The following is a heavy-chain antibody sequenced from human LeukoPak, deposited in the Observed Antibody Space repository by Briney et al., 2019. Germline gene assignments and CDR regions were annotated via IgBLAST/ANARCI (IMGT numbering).Heavy chain of an antibody. CDR1: GGSISSSNW. CDR3: ARVNTYDYVWGSYRYLDY. J-gene: IGHJ4*02. CDR2: IYHSGST. V-gene: IGHV4-4*02. D-gene: IGHD3-16*02. Sequence: SETLSLTCAVSGGSISSSNWLSWVRQPPGKGLEWIGEIYHSGSTNYNPSLKSRVTISVDKSKNQFSLKLSSVTAADTAVYYCARVNTYDYVWGSYRYLDYWGQGTLVTVSS.